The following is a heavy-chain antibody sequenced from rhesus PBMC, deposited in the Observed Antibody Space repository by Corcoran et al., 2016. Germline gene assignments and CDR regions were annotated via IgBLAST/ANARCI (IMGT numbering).Heavy chain of an antibody. J-gene: IGHJ4*01. D-gene: IGHD3-28*01. V-gene: IGHV3S5*01. CDR1: GFTFSSYG. CDR2: ISNGGGST. Sequence: EVQLVESGGGLVQPGGSLRLSCAASGFTFSSYGMSWVRQAPGKGLEWVSYISNGGGSTYYADSVKGRFTISRDNSKNTLSLRMNSLRAEDTAVYYCAKVSDSGYMYFDYWGQGVLVTVSS. CDR3: AKVSDSGYMYFDY.